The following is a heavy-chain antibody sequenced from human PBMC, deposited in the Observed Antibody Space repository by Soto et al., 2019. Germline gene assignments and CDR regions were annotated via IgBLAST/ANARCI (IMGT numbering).Heavy chain of an antibody. CDR3: VRNSYYSLED. D-gene: IGHD3-10*01. CDR2: THRRGTT. CDR1: GGSISSDDW. Sequence: SETLSLTCAVSGGSISSDDWWSWVRQPPNKGLEWIGQTHRRGTTINYNPSLKNRVTISVDNSKNQFSLEVNSVSAADTAVYYCVRNSYYSLEDWGQGTLVTVSS. V-gene: IGHV4-4*02. J-gene: IGHJ4*02.